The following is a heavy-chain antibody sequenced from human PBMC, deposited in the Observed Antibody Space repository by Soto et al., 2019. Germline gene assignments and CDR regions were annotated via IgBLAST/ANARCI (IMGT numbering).Heavy chain of an antibody. CDR2: MYYSGST. V-gene: IGHV4-39*01. D-gene: IGHD1-26*01. Sequence: SETLSLTCTVSGGSISSRSYYWGWIRQPPGKGPEWIGSMYYSGSTYYNQSLKSRVTISVDTSKNQFSLKLNSVNAVDTAVYYCATFSGSYYKGDDYRGQGTLVTVS. CDR3: ATFSGSYYKGDDY. J-gene: IGHJ4*02. CDR1: GGSISSRSYY.